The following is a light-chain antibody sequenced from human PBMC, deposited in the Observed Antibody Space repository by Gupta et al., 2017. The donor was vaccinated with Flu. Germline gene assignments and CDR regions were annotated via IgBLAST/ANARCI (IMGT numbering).Light chain of an antibody. J-gene: IGLJ1*01. CDR1: GSDVGNYYL. V-gene: IGLV2-23*01. Sequence: QYALPQPASVSGTPEQPLTISCSGTGSDVGNYYLVAFYQQHPGKAPKLMIYDDNNRPSGISKRFSGSKSANTASLTISVHHAEDDADYYCCSNAGGPYVFGTGTKVTVL. CDR2: DDN. CDR3: CSNAGGPYV.